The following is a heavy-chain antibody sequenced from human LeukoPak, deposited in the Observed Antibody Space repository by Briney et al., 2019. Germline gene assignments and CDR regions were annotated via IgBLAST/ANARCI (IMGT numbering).Heavy chain of an antibody. Sequence: GGSLRLSCAASGFTVSSNYMSWVRQAPGKGLEWVSVIYSGGSTYYADSVKGRFTISRDNTKNTLCLQMNSLRAEDTAVYYCARDYYDSSSGYWGQGTLVTVSS. V-gene: IGHV3-66*01. CDR3: ARDYYDSSSGY. CDR1: GFTVSSNY. D-gene: IGHD3-22*01. CDR2: IYSGGST. J-gene: IGHJ4*02.